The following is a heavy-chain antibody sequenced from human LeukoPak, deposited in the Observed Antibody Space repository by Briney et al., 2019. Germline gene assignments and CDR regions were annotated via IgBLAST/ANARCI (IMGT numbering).Heavy chain of an antibody. D-gene: IGHD1-14*01. Sequence: ASVKVSCKASGYTFINYAIHWVRQAPGQRPEWMGWINTGNGKTKYSQKFQHRVTIARDTPASTVYMELSSLRSEDTAVYYCAREGRETDGWYFDFWGRGTLVTASS. J-gene: IGHJ2*01. CDR3: AREGRETDGWYFDF. V-gene: IGHV1-3*04. CDR1: GYTFINYA. CDR2: INTGNGKT.